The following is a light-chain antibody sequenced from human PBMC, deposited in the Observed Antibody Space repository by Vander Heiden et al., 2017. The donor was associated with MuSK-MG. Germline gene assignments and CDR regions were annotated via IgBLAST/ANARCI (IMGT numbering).Light chain of an antibody. Sequence: DMQLTQSPSSLSASVGDRVTITCRASQSISSYLNWYQQKPGKAPKLLIYAASSLQSGVPSRFSGSGSGTDFTLTISSLQPEDFATYYCQQRDSTPFTFGRGTKVEIK. CDR2: AAS. CDR1: QSISSY. J-gene: IGKJ4*01. V-gene: IGKV1-39*01. CDR3: QQRDSTPFT.